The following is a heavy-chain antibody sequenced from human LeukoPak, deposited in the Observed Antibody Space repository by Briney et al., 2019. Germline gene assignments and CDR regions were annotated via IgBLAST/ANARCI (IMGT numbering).Heavy chain of an antibody. J-gene: IGHJ4*02. V-gene: IGHV5-51*01. CDR2: IYPGDSDT. Sequence: GESLKISCKGSGYSFTSYWIGWVRQMPGKGLEWMGIIYPGDSDTRYSPSFQGQVTISADKSISTAYLRWSSLKASDTAMYYCARRLSGYYRYFDYWGQGTLVTVSS. CDR1: GYSFTSYW. CDR3: ARRLSGYYRYFDY. D-gene: IGHD3-22*01.